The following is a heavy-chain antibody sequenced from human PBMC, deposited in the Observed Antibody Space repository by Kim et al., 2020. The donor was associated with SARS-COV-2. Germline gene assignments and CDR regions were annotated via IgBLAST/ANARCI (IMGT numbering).Heavy chain of an antibody. CDR3: ARGTAGTYYYCVDV. J-gene: IGHJ6*02. D-gene: IGHD6-19*01. Sequence: GGSLRLSCAASGFTFNSYAMHWVRQAPGKGLEWVAVISYDGSNKYYADSVKGRFTISRDNSKNTLYLQMNSLRAEDTAVYYCARGTAGTYYYCVDVWGQGTTVTVSS. CDR2: ISYDGSNK. V-gene: IGHV3-30*04. CDR1: GFTFNSYA.